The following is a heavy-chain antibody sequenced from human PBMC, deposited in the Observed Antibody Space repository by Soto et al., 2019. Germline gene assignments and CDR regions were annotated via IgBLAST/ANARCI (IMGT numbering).Heavy chain of an antibody. CDR1: GFTFSSYA. J-gene: IGHJ4*02. CDR2: ISGSGGST. V-gene: IGHV3-23*01. Sequence: PVGSLRLSCTASGFTFSSYAMSWVRKAPGKGLEWVSAISGSGGSTYHADTVKGRFTISRDNSKNTLYLQMNSLRAGDTAVYYCAPTSRPFDDWGQGTMVTVSS. CDR3: APTSRPFDD.